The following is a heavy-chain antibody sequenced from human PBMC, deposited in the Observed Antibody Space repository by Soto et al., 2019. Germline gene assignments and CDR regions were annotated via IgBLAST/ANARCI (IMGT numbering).Heavy chain of an antibody. D-gene: IGHD6-13*01. CDR1: GGAISSYY. V-gene: IGHV4-59*08. CDR3: ARHKIAAAGTWFDP. CDR2: IYYSGST. J-gene: IGHJ5*02. Sequence: PSETLSLTCTVSGGAISSYYWNWIRQPPGKGLEWIGYIYYSGSTNYNPSLKSRVTISVDTSKNQFSLKLSSVTAADTAVYYCARHKIAAAGTWFDPWGQGTLVTVSS.